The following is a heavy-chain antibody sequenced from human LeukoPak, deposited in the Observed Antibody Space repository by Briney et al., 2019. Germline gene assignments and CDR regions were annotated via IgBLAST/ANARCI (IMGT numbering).Heavy chain of an antibody. Sequence: GGSLRLSRAASGFTFRSYEMNWVRQAPGKGLEWVSYISSSGGTIYYADSVKGRFTISRDNAKNSLYLQMNRLRAEDTAVYYCARANWFDYWGQGSLVTVSS. CDR2: ISSSGGTI. J-gene: IGHJ5*01. V-gene: IGHV3-48*03. CDR1: GFTFRSYE. D-gene: IGHD2-8*01. CDR3: ARANWFDY.